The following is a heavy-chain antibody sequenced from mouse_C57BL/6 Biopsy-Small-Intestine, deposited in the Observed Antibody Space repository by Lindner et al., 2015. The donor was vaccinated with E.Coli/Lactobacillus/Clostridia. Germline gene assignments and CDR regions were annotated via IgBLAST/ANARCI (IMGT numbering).Heavy chain of an antibody. CDR2: INPDTGGT. Sequence: SVKVSCKASGYTFTDYYYIHWVRQAPGQGLEWMGWINPDTGGTNYAHKFQGRVTMTRDTSITTAYMELSSLRSDDTAVYFCARVPLYSNSDHWGQGTLVTVSS. J-gene: IGHJ4*01. D-gene: IGHD2-5*01. CDR1: GYTFTDYYY. V-gene: IGHV1-84*02. CDR3: ARVPLYSNSDH.